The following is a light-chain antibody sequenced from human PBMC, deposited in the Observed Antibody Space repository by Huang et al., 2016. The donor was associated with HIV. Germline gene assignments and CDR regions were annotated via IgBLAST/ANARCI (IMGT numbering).Light chain of an antibody. J-gene: IGKJ1*01. CDR2: KVS. V-gene: IGKV2-30*02. CDR1: QSLVHSDGNTY. Sequence: DVVMTQSPLSLPVTLRQPASISCRSGQSLVHSDGNTYLNWFQERPGQSPRRLIYKVSNRDSGVPDRFSRSGSGTDFTLKITRVEAEDVGIYYCMQGTHWPPTFGQGTKVEIK. CDR3: MQGTHWPPT.